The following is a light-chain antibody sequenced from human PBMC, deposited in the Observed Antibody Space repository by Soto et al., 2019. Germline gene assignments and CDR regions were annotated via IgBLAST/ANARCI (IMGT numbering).Light chain of an antibody. V-gene: IGLV2-14*01. CDR2: EVS. Sequence: SVLTQPASVSGSPGQSITISCTGTSSDVGSYHYVSWFQQHPGKAPKLIIFEVSDRPSGVSTRFSGSKSGDTASLTISGLQADDEADYYCSSYTSGRDVYVFGGGTKLTVL. J-gene: IGLJ1*01. CDR3: SSYTSGRDVYV. CDR1: SSDVGSYHY.